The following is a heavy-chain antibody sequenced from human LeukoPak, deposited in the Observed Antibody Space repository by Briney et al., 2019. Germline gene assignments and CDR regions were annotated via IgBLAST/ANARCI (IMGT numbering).Heavy chain of an antibody. J-gene: IGHJ3*02. CDR3: ARDRSRDAFDI. V-gene: IGHV1-46*01. CDR1: GYIFTSYY. CDR2: INPSGSDT. Sequence: ASVKVSCKASGYIFTSYYMHWVRQAPGQGLEWMGIINPSGSDTRYAQKFQGRVTMTRDMSTSTVYMELSSLRSEDTAVYYCARDRSRDAFDIWGQGTMVTVSS.